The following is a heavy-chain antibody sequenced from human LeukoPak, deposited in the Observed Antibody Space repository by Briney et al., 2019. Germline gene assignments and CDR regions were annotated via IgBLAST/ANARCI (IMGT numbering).Heavy chain of an antibody. V-gene: IGHV4-4*02. CDR1: LDSITSNF. CDR3: AREILGGFNPGAY. CDR2: IHRSGSP. Sequence: PSETLSFTCTVSLDSITSNFWSWVRQPPGKGLEWIGEIHRSGSPNYNPSLQSRVTISIDRSRNQIVLELSSVTAADTAVYYCAREILGGFNPGAYWGQGTLVTVSS. J-gene: IGHJ4*02. D-gene: IGHD1-14*01.